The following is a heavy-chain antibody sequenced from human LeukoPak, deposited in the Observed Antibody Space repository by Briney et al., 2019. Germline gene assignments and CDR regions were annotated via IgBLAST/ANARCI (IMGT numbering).Heavy chain of an antibody. CDR1: GFTFTTYA. CDR2: ISGSGHST. Sequence: GGSLRLSCAASGFTFTTYAMSWVRQAPGKGLEWVSAISGSGHSTYYADSVKGRFTISRDNSKNTLYLQMNSLRAEDTAVYYCAKEGIAGDFDYWGQGTLVTVSS. J-gene: IGHJ4*02. CDR3: AKEGIAGDFDY. V-gene: IGHV3-23*01. D-gene: IGHD6-13*01.